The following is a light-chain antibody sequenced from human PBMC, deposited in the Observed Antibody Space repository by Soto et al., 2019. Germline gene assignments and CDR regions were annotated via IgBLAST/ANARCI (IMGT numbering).Light chain of an antibody. Sequence: DIQMTQSPSPLSGSVGDRVTITCLASQTIRSWLAWYQQKPGKAPKLLIYKASTLKSGVPSRFSGSGSGTECTLTISSLQPDDFATYYCQHYNSYSEAFGQGTKVDIK. J-gene: IGKJ1*01. CDR3: QHYNSYSEA. CDR2: KAS. V-gene: IGKV1-5*03. CDR1: QTIRSW.